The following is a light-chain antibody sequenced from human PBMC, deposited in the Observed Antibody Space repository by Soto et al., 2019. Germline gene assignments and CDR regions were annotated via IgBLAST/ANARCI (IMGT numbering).Light chain of an antibody. Sequence: QSVLTQPPSVSAAPGQKVTTSCSGSSSNIGNNYVSWYQQLPGTAPKLLIYENNKRPSGIPDRFSGSKSGTSATLAITGLQTGDEADYYCGTWDSSLSAGVFGGGTKLTVL. CDR3: GTWDSSLSAGV. J-gene: IGLJ3*02. CDR2: ENN. CDR1: SSNIGNNY. V-gene: IGLV1-51*02.